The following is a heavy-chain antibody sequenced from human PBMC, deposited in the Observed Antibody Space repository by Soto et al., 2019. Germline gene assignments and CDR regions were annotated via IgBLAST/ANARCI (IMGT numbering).Heavy chain of an antibody. Sequence: QVQLVQSGAEVKKPGSSVKVSCKASGGTFSSYAISWVRQAPGQGLEWMGGIIPIFGTANYAQKFQGRVTITADESTSTAYREQSRLRFEDTAVYYCARREGYCTKGVCSDYWGQGTLVTVSS. CDR3: ARREGYCTKGVCSDY. CDR2: IIPIFGTA. D-gene: IGHD2-8*01. J-gene: IGHJ4*02. V-gene: IGHV1-69*12. CDR1: GGTFSSYA.